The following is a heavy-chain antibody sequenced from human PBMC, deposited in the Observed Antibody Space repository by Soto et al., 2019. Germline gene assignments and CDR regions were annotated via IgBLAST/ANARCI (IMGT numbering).Heavy chain of an antibody. CDR3: AKYIAARPYDAFDI. CDR2: ISGSGGST. CDR1: GFTFSSYA. V-gene: IGHV3-23*01. D-gene: IGHD6-6*01. Sequence: GESLKISCAASGFTFSSYAMSWVRQAPGKGLEWVSAISGSGGSTYYADSVKGRFTISRDNSKNTLYLQMNSLRAEDTAVYYCAKYIAARPYDAFDIWGQGTMVTVSS. J-gene: IGHJ3*02.